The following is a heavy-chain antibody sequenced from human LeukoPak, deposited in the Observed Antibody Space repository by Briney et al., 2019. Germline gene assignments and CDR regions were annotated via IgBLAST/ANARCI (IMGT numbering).Heavy chain of an antibody. Sequence: PGGSLRLSCAASGFTFSRYAMSWVRQAPGKGLEWVSAISGSGGSTDYAESVKGRFTISRDNSKNTLYLQTNSLRAEDTAVYYCAKVSRGLYSNSSRGQIDYWGQGTLVTVSS. CDR3: AKVSRGLYSNSSRGQIDY. CDR2: ISGSGGST. D-gene: IGHD6-6*01. CDR1: GFTFSRYA. J-gene: IGHJ4*02. V-gene: IGHV3-23*01.